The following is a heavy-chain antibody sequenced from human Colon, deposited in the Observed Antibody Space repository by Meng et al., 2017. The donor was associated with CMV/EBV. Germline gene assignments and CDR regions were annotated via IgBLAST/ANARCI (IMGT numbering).Heavy chain of an antibody. Sequence: GESLKISCAASGFTFSSYAMHWVRQAPGKGLEWVSYISSSGSTIYYADSVKGRFTISRDNAKNSLYLQMNSLRAEDTAVYYCCGWFLNAFDIWGQGTMVTVSS. V-gene: IGHV3-48*03. CDR1: GFTFSSYA. CDR2: ISSSGSTI. CDR3: CGWFLNAFDI. D-gene: IGHD6-19*01. J-gene: IGHJ3*02.